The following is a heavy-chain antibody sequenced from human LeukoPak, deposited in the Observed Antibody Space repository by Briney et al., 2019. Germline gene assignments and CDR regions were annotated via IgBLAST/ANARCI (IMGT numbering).Heavy chain of an antibody. CDR2: ISSNGGST. CDR1: GFTFSSYT. CDR3: VARSSGWFFFDY. D-gene: IGHD6-19*01. Sequence: GGSLRLSCSASGFTFSSYTIHWVRQAPGKGLEYVSAISSNGGSTYYADSVKGRFTISRDNSKNTLYLQRSSLRAEDTAVYYCVARSSGWFFFDYWGQGTLVTVSS. J-gene: IGHJ4*02. V-gene: IGHV3-64D*09.